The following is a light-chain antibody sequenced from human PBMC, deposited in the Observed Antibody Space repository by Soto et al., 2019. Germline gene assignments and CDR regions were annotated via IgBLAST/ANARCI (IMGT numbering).Light chain of an antibody. CDR3: CSYVGSSILM. V-gene: IGLV2-23*02. J-gene: IGLJ3*02. CDR2: AVS. CDR1: SRDVGLYNL. Sequence: QSALTPPASVSGSPGQSITISCTGTSRDVGLYNLVSWYQQLPCKAPKLIIYAVSERPSGISDRFSGAKSGNTASLTVSGLQDGDEADYYGCSYVGSSILMFGGGTKVTVL.